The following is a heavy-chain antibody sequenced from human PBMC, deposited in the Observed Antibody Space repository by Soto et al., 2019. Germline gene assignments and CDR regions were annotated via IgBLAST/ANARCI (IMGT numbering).Heavy chain of an antibody. J-gene: IGHJ6*03. Sequence: GGSLRLSCAASGFTFSSYAMTWVRQTPGKGLEWVSTVSASGGTTYYADFVKGRFTISRHNSKNTLYLQMNSLRAEDTAVYYCARSTVTSYYYYYMDVWGKGTTVTVSS. CDR3: ARSTVTSYYYYYMDV. V-gene: IGHV3-23*01. D-gene: IGHD4-17*01. CDR1: GFTFSSYA. CDR2: VSASGGTT.